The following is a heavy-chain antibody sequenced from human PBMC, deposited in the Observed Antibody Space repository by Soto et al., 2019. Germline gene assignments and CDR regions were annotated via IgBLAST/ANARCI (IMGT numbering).Heavy chain of an antibody. V-gene: IGHV3-23*01. D-gene: IGHD2-2*01. CDR2: ISGSGVST. J-gene: IGHJ6*03. Sequence: GWSLRRSCAACGFTFSSYPISWVRQAPWKGLEWVSAISGSGVSTYYADSVKGRFTISRDNSKNTLDLQMNRLRAEDTAVYYCAVGRIVVVPAVGDHWVKGTPVTVSS. CDR1: GFTFSSYP. CDR3: AVGRIVVVPAVGDH.